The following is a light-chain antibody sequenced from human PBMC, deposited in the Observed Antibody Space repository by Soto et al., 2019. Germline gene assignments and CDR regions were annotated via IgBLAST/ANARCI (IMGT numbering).Light chain of an antibody. J-gene: IGKJ1*01. CDR2: DAS. V-gene: IGKV3-20*01. CDR3: QQYGSSPGT. CDR1: QSVSSF. Sequence: ETVLTQSPATLSLSPGEGARLSCRASQSVSSFLAWYQQKPGQAPRLLIYDASNRATDIPDRFSGSGSGTDFTLTISRLEPEDFAVYYCQQYGSSPGTFGQGTKVDIK.